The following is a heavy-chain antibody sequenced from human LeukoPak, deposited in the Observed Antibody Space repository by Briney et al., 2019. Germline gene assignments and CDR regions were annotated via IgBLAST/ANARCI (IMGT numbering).Heavy chain of an antibody. Sequence: ASVKVSCKASGYTFTGYYMHWVRQAPGQGLEWMGWINPNSGGTNYAQKFQGRVTMTRDTSMSTVYMELVGLTSDDTAVYYCAREGTDTLTKDFDSWGQGTLVTVSS. CDR1: GYTFTGYY. CDR2: INPNSGGT. J-gene: IGHJ4*02. CDR3: AREGTDTLTKDFDS. V-gene: IGHV1-2*02. D-gene: IGHD1-1*01.